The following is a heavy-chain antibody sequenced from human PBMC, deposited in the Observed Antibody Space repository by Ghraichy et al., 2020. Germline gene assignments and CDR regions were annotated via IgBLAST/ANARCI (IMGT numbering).Heavy chain of an antibody. CDR3: ARHTYYYDSSGYYYVWYFDL. Sequence: SETLSLTCTVSGGSISSSSYYWGWIRQPPGKGLEWIGSIYYSGSTYYNPSLKSRVTISVDTSKNQFSLKLSSVTAADTAVYYCARHTYYYDSSGYYYVWYFDLWGRGTLVTVSS. D-gene: IGHD3-22*01. V-gene: IGHV4-39*01. CDR1: GGSISSSSYY. CDR2: IYYSGST. J-gene: IGHJ2*01.